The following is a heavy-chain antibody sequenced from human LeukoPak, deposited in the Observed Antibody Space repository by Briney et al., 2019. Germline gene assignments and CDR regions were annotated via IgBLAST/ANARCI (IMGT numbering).Heavy chain of an antibody. D-gene: IGHD6-13*01. J-gene: IGHJ4*02. CDR3: ARVAEAAAFDS. Sequence: PGGSLRLSCAASGFIFSSYPMNWVRQAPGKGLEWVSSISSNSRHIYYADSMRGRFTISRDNAKNSLYLQMNSLKPEDTAVYYCARVAEAAAFDSWGQGTLVTVSS. V-gene: IGHV3-21*06. CDR1: GFIFSSYP. CDR2: ISSNSRHI.